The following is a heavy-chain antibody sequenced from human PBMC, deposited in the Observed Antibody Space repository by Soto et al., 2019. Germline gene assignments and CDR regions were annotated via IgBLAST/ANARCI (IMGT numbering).Heavy chain of an antibody. CDR2: ISYDGSNK. CDR3: EKDSGSSTPLTDY. Sequence: QVQLVESGGGVVQPGRSLRLSCAASGFTFSSYGMHWVRQAPGKGLEWVAVISYDGSNKYYADSVKGRFTISRDNSKNTLYLQMNRLRAEDTAVYYCEKDSGSSTPLTDYWGQGTLVTVSS. J-gene: IGHJ4*02. D-gene: IGHD6-13*01. V-gene: IGHV3-30*18. CDR1: GFTFSSYG.